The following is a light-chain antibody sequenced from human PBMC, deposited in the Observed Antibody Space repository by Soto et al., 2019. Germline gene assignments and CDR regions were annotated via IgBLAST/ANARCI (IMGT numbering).Light chain of an antibody. CDR1: QVIRND. CDR3: LQHNSYPFT. J-gene: IGKJ3*01. Sequence: DIQMTQSPSSLSASVGDRVTITCRASQVIRNDLGCYQQKPGKAPKRLIYAASSLQSGVPSRFSGSGSGTEFTLPISSLQPEDFANYYCLQHNSYPFTFGPGTKVDIK. V-gene: IGKV1-17*01. CDR2: AAS.